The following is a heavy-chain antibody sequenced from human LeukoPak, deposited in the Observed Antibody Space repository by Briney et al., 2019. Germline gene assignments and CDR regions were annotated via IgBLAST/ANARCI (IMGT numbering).Heavy chain of an antibody. CDR1: GGSISSDY. CDR2: IYISGTT. CDR3: ARWNGYGWHDY. Sequence: SETLSLTCNVSGGSISSDYWSWIRQPAGKGLEWIGRIYISGTTIYNPSLKSRVTMSVDTSKNQFSLKLTSVTAADTAVYYCARWNGYGWHDYWGQGILVTVSS. V-gene: IGHV4-4*07. D-gene: IGHD5-12*01. J-gene: IGHJ4*02.